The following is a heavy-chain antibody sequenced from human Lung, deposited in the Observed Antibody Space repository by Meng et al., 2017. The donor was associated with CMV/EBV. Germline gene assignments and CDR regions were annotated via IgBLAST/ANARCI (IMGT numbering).Heavy chain of an antibody. CDR2: VVYSGTT. D-gene: IGHD1-14*01. CDR3: ARHHHSPTFDY. J-gene: IGHJ4*02. CDR1: GGSISSSSYY. Sequence: QLQDAGPRLVKPSETRSLTCTVSGGSISSSSYYGAWIRQPPGEGLEWIGSVVYSGTTYYTSSLKSRVSISVDTSKNQFSLKLSSVTAADTAVYYCARHHHSPTFDYWGQGTLVTVSS. V-gene: IGHV4-39*01.